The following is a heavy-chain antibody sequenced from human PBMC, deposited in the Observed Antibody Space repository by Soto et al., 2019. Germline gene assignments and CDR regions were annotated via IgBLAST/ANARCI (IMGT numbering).Heavy chain of an antibody. Sequence: AAVKVSCKASGYTFTGYYMHWVRQAPGQGLEWMGWINPNSGGTNYAQKFQGRVTMTRDTSISTAYMELSRLRSDDTAVYYCARTSYCTNGVCYRPFDPWGQGTMVTVSS. J-gene: IGHJ5*02. CDR2: INPNSGGT. D-gene: IGHD2-8*01. CDR1: GYTFTGYY. CDR3: ARTSYCTNGVCYRPFDP. V-gene: IGHV1-2*02.